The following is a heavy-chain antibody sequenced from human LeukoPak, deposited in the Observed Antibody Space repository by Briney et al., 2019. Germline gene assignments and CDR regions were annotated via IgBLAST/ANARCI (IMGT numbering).Heavy chain of an antibody. CDR3: ARQYYYDSSGYYVGGAFDI. V-gene: IGHV1-69*11. Sequence: ASVKVSCKASGGTFRNYAITWVRQAPGQGLEWMGRIIPMLGTANYAQKFQGRVTITTDESTSTAYMELGSLRSEDTAMYYCARQYYYDSSGYYVGGAFDIWGQGTMVTVSS. CDR1: GGTFRNYA. D-gene: IGHD3-22*01. J-gene: IGHJ3*02. CDR2: IIPMLGTA.